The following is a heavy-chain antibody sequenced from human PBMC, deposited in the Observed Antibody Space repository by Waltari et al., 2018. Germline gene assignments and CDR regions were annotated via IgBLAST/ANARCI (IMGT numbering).Heavy chain of an antibody. D-gene: IGHD3-9*01. CDR1: GFIFSDFG. CDR3: ARDDILTGYTIDY. CDR2: RGHDGSNK. V-gene: IGHV3-33*01. J-gene: IGHJ4*02. Sequence: QVQLVESGGGVVQPGGSLRLSCAASGFIFSDFGMHWVRQAPGKGLGGWAVRGHDGSNKYYVDAVKGRFTISRDDSRNTLYLQMNSLRAEDTAMYYCARDDILTGYTIDYWGQGTLVSVSS.